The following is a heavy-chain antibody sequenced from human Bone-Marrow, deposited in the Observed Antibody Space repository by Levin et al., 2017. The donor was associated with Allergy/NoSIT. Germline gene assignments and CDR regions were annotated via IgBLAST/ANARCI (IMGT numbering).Heavy chain of an antibody. CDR2: IYDSGRD. CDR1: GGSISSHY. V-gene: IGHV4-59*11. D-gene: IGHD2-15*01. Sequence: SQTLSLTCTVSGGSISSHYWSWIRQPPGKGLEWIGYIYDSGRDNYNPSLKSRVTMSVDTSKNQFSLKMNSVTAADTAVYYCARSGYCSAGSCYPGWFDPWGQGTLVTVSS. J-gene: IGHJ5*02. CDR3: ARSGYCSAGSCYPGWFDP.